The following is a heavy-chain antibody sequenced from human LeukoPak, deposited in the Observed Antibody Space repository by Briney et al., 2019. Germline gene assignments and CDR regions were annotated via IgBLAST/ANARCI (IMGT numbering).Heavy chain of an antibody. Sequence: GGSLRLSCAASGFTVSSNYMSWVRQAPGKGLEWVSVIYSGGSTYYADSVKGRFTISRDNSKNTLYLQMNRLRAEDTAVYYCARYPKWELGIDYWGQGTLVTVSS. D-gene: IGHD1-26*01. J-gene: IGHJ4*02. V-gene: IGHV3-66*02. CDR3: ARYPKWELGIDY. CDR2: IYSGGST. CDR1: GFTVSSNY.